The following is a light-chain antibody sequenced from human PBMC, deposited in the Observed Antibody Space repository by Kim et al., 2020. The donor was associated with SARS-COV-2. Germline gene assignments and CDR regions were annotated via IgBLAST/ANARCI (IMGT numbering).Light chain of an antibody. CDR2: DAS. CDR1: QSVSSY. CDR3: QKSSKWLT. V-gene: IGKV3-11*01. J-gene: IGKJ4*01. Sequence: EIVLTQSPATLSLSPGERATLSCRASQSVSSYLAWYQQKPGQAPRLLIYDASNRATGIPVRFSGSGSGTDFTLTISSLEPEDFAVYYCQKSSKWLTFGGGTKVDI.